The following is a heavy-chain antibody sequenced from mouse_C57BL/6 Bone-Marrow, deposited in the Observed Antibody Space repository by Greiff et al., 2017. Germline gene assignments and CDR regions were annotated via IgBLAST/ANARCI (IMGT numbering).Heavy chain of an antibody. CDR1: GYTFTDYY. J-gene: IGHJ1*03. V-gene: IGHV1-76*01. CDR2: IYPGSGNT. CDR3: ARSTTVVEGYFDV. D-gene: IGHD1-1*01. Sequence: VQLQESGAELVRPGASVKLSCKASGYTFTDYYINWVKQRPGQGLEWIARIYPGSGNTYYNEKFKGKATLTAEKSSSTAYMQLSSLTSEDSAVYFCARSTTVVEGYFDVWGTGTTVTVSS.